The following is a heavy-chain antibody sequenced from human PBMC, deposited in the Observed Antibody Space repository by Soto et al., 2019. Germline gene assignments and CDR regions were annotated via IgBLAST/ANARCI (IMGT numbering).Heavy chain of an antibody. Sequence: EVQLVESGGGLVQPGGSLRLSCAASGFTVSSNYMSWVRQAPGKGLEWVSVIYSGGSTYYADSVKGRFTISRDNSKNTLYLQMNSLRAEDTAVYYYAREVVVVTAIDYYYYYGMDVWGQGTTVTVSS. CDR3: AREVVVVTAIDYYYYYGMDV. V-gene: IGHV3-66*01. CDR1: GFTVSSNY. D-gene: IGHD2-21*02. J-gene: IGHJ6*02. CDR2: IYSGGST.